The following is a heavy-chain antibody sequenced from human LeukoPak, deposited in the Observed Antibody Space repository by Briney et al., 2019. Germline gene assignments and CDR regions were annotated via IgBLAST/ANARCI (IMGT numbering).Heavy chain of an antibody. CDR3: AKDSREGGVLAFNWKQKDYYYGMDV. CDR2: ISGSGGST. J-gene: IGHJ6*02. Sequence: PGGSLRLSCAASGFTFSSYSMTWVRQAPGKGLEWVSAISGSGGSTYYADSVKGRFTISRDNSKNTLYLQMNSLRAEDTAVYYCAKDSREGGVLAFNWKQKDYYYGMDVWGQGTTVTVSS. CDR1: GFTFSSYS. D-gene: IGHD1-20*01. V-gene: IGHV3-23*01.